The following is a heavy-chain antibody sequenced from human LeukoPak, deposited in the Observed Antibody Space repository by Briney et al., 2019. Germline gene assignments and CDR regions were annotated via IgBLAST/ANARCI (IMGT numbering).Heavy chain of an antibody. J-gene: IGHJ4*02. V-gene: IGHV3-7*01. Sequence: GGSLRLSCAASGFTFSSYSMNWVRRAPGQGLEWVANINEDGSETYYVDSVMGRFTISRDNVRNSLYLQMDSLRVEDTATYYCARDFSGEFDYWGQGTLVTVST. CDR2: INEDGSET. D-gene: IGHD7-27*01. CDR3: ARDFSGEFDY. CDR1: GFTFSSYS.